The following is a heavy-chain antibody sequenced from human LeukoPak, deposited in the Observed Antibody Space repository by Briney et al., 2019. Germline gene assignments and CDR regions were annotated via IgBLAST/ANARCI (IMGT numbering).Heavy chain of an antibody. CDR3: ANDYFDY. CDR2: TYYSGST. CDR1: GGSISSSSYY. J-gene: IGHJ4*02. V-gene: IGHV4-39*01. Sequence: SETLSLTCTVSGGSISSSSYYWGWIRQPPGKGLEWIGSTYYSGSTYYNPSLKSRVTISVDTSKNQFSLKLSSVTAADTAVYHCANDYFDYWGQGTLVTVSS.